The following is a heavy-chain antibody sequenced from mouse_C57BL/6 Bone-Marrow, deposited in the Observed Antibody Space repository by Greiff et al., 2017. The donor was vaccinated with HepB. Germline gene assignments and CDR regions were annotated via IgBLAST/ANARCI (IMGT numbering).Heavy chain of an antibody. CDR1: GYTFTSYG. Sequence: QVQLKESGAELARPGASVKLSCKASGYTFTSYGISWVKQRTGQGLEWIGEIYPRSGNTYYNEKFKGKATLTADKSSSTAYMELRSLTSEDSAVYFCARAVYGNYGYWGQGTTLTVSS. CDR3: ARAVYGNYGY. D-gene: IGHD2-1*01. J-gene: IGHJ2*01. V-gene: IGHV1-81*01. CDR2: IYPRSGNT.